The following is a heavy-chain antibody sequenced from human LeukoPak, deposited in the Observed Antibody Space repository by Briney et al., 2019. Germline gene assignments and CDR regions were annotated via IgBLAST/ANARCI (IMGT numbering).Heavy chain of an antibody. D-gene: IGHD3-16*01. CDR2: ISPSGGIT. CDR1: GFTFSSHG. V-gene: IGHV3-23*01. J-gene: IGHJ1*01. Sequence: GGALRLSCAASGFTFSSHGMNWVRQAPGKGLEWVSGISPSGGITYYTDSVRGRFTISRDNSKNTVSLQMNSLRGEDTAVCYCAKDDAWGRYKDWGQGTLVTVSS. CDR3: AKDDAWGRYKD.